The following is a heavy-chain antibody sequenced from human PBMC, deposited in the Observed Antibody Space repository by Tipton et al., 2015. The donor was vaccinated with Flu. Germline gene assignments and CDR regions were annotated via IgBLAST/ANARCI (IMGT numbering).Heavy chain of an antibody. CDR1: GFSFSSYE. V-gene: IGHV3-48*03. D-gene: IGHD6-19*01. Sequence: SLRLSCAASGFSFSSYEMNWVRQAPGKGLEWVSHITSSGFTKYYADSVKGRFTLSRDFSKNTLYLQMNSLRAEDTAIYYCAKVIPELVAGLDSWGQGTLVTVSS. CDR2: ITSSGFTK. J-gene: IGHJ4*02. CDR3: AKVIPELVAGLDS.